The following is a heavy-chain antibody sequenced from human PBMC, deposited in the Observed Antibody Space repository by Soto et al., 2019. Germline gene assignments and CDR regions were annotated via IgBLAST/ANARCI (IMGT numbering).Heavy chain of an antibody. V-gene: IGHV3-23*01. D-gene: IGHD3-16*01. Sequence: EVQLLESRGGLVQPGGSLRLSCAASGFTFGSYAMNWLRQAPGRGLECVSFISGSGRTTYYADPVKGRFTVSRDNSKNTLYLQMNSLRAEDTALYYCAKFRGPSYSYYSMEVWGKGTTVTVSS. CDR3: AKFRGPSYSYYSMEV. CDR1: GFTFGSYA. CDR2: ISGSGRTT. J-gene: IGHJ6*03.